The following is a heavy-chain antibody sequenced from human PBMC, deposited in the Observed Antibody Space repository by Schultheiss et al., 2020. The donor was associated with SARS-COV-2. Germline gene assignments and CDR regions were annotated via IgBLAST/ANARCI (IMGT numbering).Heavy chain of an antibody. J-gene: IGHJ4*02. CDR1: GFTVSSNY. CDR2: IYRGGST. V-gene: IGHV3-66*01. Sequence: GGSLRLSCAASGFTVSSNYMTWVRQAPGKGLEWVSVIYRGGSTYYADSVKGRFTISRDNAKNSLYLQMNSLRAEDTAVYYCAKDGPNWGRDFDCWGQGTLVTVSS. CDR3: AKDGPNWGRDFDC. D-gene: IGHD7-27*01.